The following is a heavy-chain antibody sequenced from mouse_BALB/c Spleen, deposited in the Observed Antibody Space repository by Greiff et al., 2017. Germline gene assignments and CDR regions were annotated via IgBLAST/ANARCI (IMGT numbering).Heavy chain of an antibody. J-gene: IGHJ2*01. CDR2: ISYSGST. D-gene: IGHD4-1*01. CDR1: GDSITSGY. Sequence: EVKLQESGPSLVKPSQTLSLTCSVTGDSITSGYWNWIRKFPGNKLKYMGYISYSGSTYYNPSLKSRISITRDTSKNQYYLQLNSVTTEDTATYYCARYGVGRDYFDYWGQGTTLTVSS. CDR3: ARYGVGRDYFDY. V-gene: IGHV3-8*02.